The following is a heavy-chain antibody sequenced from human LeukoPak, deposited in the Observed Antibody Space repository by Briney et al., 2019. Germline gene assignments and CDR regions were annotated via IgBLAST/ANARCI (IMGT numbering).Heavy chain of an antibody. Sequence: GGSLRLSCAASGFTFSSYAMHWVRQAPGKGLEWVAVISYDGSNKYYADSVKGRFTISRDNSKNTLYLQMNSLRAEDTAVYYCARLQAAYSSSFPLDYWGQGTLVTVSS. CDR3: ARLQAAYSSSFPLDY. D-gene: IGHD6-13*01. V-gene: IGHV3-30-3*01. CDR2: ISYDGSNK. CDR1: GFTFSSYA. J-gene: IGHJ4*02.